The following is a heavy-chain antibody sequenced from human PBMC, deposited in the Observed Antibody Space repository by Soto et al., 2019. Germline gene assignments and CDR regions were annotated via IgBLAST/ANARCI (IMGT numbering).Heavy chain of an antibody. CDR3: ARGELLWFGELLR. J-gene: IGHJ4*02. CDR1: GYTFTSYE. D-gene: IGHD3-10*01. V-gene: IGHV1-8*01. CDR2: MNPNSGDT. Sequence: QVQLVQSGAEVKKPGASVKVSCKASGYTFTSYEINWVRQASGQGLEWMGWMNPNSGDTGYAQKFQGRVTMTRNTSISTAYMELSSLRSEDTAVYYCARGELLWFGELLRWGQGTLVTVSS.